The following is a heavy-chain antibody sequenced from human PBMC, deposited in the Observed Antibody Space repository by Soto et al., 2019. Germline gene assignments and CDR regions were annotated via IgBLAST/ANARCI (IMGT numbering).Heavy chain of an antibody. CDR3: VCWLWGIGH. Sequence: EVQLVESGGGLVQPGGSLRLSCAVSGFDFRHHHMDWVRQAPGKGLEWVGRSRYKAHNYSPDYAASAKGRVTISRDESKSTLKLQMSRLRTEGSAVFYCVCWLWGIGHWGQGTLVTVSP. V-gene: IGHV3-72*01. CDR1: GFDFRHHH. J-gene: IGHJ4*02. D-gene: IGHD3-16*01. CDR2: SRYKAHNYSP.